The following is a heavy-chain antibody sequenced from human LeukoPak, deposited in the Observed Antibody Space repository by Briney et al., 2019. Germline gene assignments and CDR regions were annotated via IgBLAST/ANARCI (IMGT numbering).Heavy chain of an antibody. Sequence: SETLSLTCTVSGGSISSGDYYWSWIRQPPGKGLEWIGYIYYSGSTYYNPSLKSRVTISVDTSKNQFSLKLSSVTAADTAVYYCARGDYYDSRGAFDIWGQGTMVTVSS. CDR1: GGSISSGDYY. CDR2: IYYSGST. D-gene: IGHD3-22*01. J-gene: IGHJ3*02. CDR3: ARGDYYDSRGAFDI. V-gene: IGHV4-30-4*01.